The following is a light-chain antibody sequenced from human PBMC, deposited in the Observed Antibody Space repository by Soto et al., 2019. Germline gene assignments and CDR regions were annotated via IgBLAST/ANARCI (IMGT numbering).Light chain of an antibody. CDR1: SSDVGGHNY. J-gene: IGLJ1*01. CDR3: SSYSSSGTLFV. V-gene: IGLV2-14*01. Sequence: QSVLTQPASVSGSPGQSITVSCTGTSSDVGGHNYVSWFQQHPGQAPKLLIYEVTTRPSGVSTRFSGSKSGNTASLTIPGLQAEDEADYHCSSYSSSGTLFVFGTGTKVTVL. CDR2: EVT.